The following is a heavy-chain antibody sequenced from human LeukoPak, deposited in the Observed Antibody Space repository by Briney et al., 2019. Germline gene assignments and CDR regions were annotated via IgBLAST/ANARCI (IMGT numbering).Heavy chain of an antibody. V-gene: IGHV4-39*07. D-gene: IGHD1-1*01. CDR3: ARVGTGTINSSRAFDI. CDR1: GGSISSSSYY. J-gene: IGHJ3*02. Sequence: SEALSLTCTVSGGSISSSSYYWGWIRQPPGRGLEWIGSIYYSGSPYYNPSLKSRITISVDTSTNQFSLKLSCVTAADTAVYSCARVGTGTINSSRAFDIWGQGTMVTVSS. CDR2: IYYSGSP.